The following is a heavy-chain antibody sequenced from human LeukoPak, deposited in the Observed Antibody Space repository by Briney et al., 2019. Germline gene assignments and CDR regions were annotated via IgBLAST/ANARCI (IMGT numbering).Heavy chain of an antibody. J-gene: IGHJ4*02. D-gene: IGHD3-10*01. Sequence: QPGGSLRLSCAASGFAFSRYVMHWVRQAPGKGLEYVSAISSNGRTTYYANFVKGRFTISRDNSKKTLYLQMGSLSAEDMAVYYCASAYDSGNYPLDYWGQGTLVTVSS. CDR2: ISSNGRTT. CDR3: ASAYDSGNYPLDY. V-gene: IGHV3-64*01. CDR1: GFAFSRYV.